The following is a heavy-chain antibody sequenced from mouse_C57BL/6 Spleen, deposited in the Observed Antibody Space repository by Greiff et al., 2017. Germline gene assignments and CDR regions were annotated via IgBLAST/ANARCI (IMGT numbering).Heavy chain of an antibody. J-gene: IGHJ2*01. CDR1: GYTFTSYW. D-gene: IGHD1-1*01. V-gene: IGHV1-64*01. CDR3: ARVFTTVVANFDY. Sequence: QVQLQQPGAELVKPGASVKLSCKASGYTFTSYWMHWVKQRPGQGLEWIGMIHPNSGSTNYNEKFKSKATLTVDKSSSTAYMQLSSLTSEDSAVYYCARVFTTVVANFDYWGQGTTLTVSS. CDR2: IHPNSGST.